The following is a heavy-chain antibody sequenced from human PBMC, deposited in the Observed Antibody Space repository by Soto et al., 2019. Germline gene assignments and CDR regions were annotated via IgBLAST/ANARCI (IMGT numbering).Heavy chain of an antibody. CDR2: INHSGST. CDR1: GGSFSGYY. J-gene: IGHJ4*02. D-gene: IGHD5-12*01. Sequence: QVQLQQWGAGLLKPSETLSLTCAVYGGSFSGYYWSWIRQPPGKGLEWIGEINHSGSTNYNPSLKSRVTISVDTSKNQFSLQLSSVTAADTAVYYCARRDGYNAIDYWGQGTLVNVSS. CDR3: ARRDGYNAIDY. V-gene: IGHV4-34*01.